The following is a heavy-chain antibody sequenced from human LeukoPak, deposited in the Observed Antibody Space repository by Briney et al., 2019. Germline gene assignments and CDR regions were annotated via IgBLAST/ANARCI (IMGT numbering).Heavy chain of an antibody. J-gene: IGHJ6*03. V-gene: IGHV4-38-2*01. Sequence: PSETLSLTCAVSGYSISSGYYWGWIRQPPGKGLEWIGSIYHSGSTYYNPSLKSRVTISVDTSKNQFSLKLSSVTAADTAVYYCARNGYSYVYGGYYYYMDVGGKGTTVTFSS. D-gene: IGHD5-18*01. CDR2: IYHSGST. CDR1: GYSISSGYY. CDR3: ARNGYSYVYGGYYYYMDV.